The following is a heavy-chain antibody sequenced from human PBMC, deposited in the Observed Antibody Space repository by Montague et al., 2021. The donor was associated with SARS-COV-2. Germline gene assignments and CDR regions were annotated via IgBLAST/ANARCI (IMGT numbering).Heavy chain of an antibody. CDR1: GGTFSAHS. CDR2: INHRGST. CDR3: ARGGLAGGNYDIWSFSYTSPLDY. V-gene: IGHV4-34*01. Sequence: SETLSLTCAVYGGTFSAHSWSWVRQSPGKGLEWIGEINHRGSTTYMSSLKSQVTMSVDTSKNQFSLKLSSVTAAGTAIYYCARGGLAGGNYDIWSFSYTSPLDYWGQGTLVTVSS. J-gene: IGHJ4*02. D-gene: IGHD3-3*01.